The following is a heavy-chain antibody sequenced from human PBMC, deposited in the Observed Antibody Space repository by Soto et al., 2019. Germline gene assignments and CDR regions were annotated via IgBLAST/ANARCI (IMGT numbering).Heavy chain of an antibody. J-gene: IGHJ6*02. CDR2: IYHNEHT. CDR3: GRTKDYVYGVDV. V-gene: IGHV4-4*02. CDR1: GESISNSQW. Sequence: QVQLQESGPGLVKPSGTLSLTCAVSGESISNSQWWSWVRQPPGKGLEWIGEIYHNEHTNYNPSLKSRLTLSLDRSKNQVSLKVTSVTAADTATYYCGRTKDYVYGVDVWGQGTTVTVSS.